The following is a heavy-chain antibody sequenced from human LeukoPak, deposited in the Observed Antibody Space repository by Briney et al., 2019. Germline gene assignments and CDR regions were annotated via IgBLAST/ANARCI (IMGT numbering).Heavy chain of an antibody. J-gene: IGHJ4*02. CDR3: ARENIVAEFFFDY. V-gene: IGHV4-59*12. Sequence: PSETLSLTCTVSGGSISSYYWSWIRQPPGKGLEWIGYIYYSGSTNYNPSLKSRVTISVDTSKNQFSLKLSSVTAADTAVYYCARENIVAEFFFDYWGQGTLVTVSS. D-gene: IGHD5-12*01. CDR1: GGSISSYY. CDR2: IYYSGST.